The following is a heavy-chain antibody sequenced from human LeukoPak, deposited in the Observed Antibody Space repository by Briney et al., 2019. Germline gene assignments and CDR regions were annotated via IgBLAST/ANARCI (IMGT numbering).Heavy chain of an antibody. CDR1: GFTFSSYE. CDR2: ISSSGSTI. Sequence: PGGSLRLSCAASGFTFSSYEMNWVRQAPGKGLEWGSYISSSGSTIYYADSVKGRFTISRDNAKNSLYLQMNSLRAEDTAVYYCVGASLKGERTDYWGQGTLVTVSS. CDR3: VGASLKGERTDY. J-gene: IGHJ4*02. D-gene: IGHD1-26*01. V-gene: IGHV3-48*03.